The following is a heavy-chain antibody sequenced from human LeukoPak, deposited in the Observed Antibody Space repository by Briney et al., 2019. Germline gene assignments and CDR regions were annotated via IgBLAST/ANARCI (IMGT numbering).Heavy chain of an antibody. Sequence: PGGSLRLSCAASGFTFSNYWMHWVRQAPGKGLVWVPRINSDETSTSYADSVTGRFTISRDNAKNTLYLQMNSLRVEDTAVYYCARDGGDGYNWFDPWGQGTLVTVSS. CDR2: INSDETST. J-gene: IGHJ5*02. D-gene: IGHD5-24*01. CDR1: GFTFSNYW. V-gene: IGHV3-74*01. CDR3: ARDGGDGYNWFDP.